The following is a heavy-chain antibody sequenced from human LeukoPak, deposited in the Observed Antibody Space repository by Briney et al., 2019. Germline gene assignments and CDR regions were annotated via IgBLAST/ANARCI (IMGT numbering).Heavy chain of an antibody. CDR1: GFTFSSYW. CDR2: IYHSGST. V-gene: IGHV4-4*02. CDR3: ARSDYGDYLKSFDY. D-gene: IGHD4-17*01. Sequence: GSLRLSCAASGFTFSSYWMSWVRQPPGKGLEWIGEIYHSGSTNYNPSLKSRVTISVDKSKNQFSLKLSSVTAADTAVYYCARSDYGDYLKSFDYWGQGTLVTVSS. J-gene: IGHJ4*02.